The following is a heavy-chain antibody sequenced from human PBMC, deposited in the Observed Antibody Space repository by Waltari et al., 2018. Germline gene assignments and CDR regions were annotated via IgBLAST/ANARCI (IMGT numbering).Heavy chain of an antibody. CDR1: GYSFTNYW. V-gene: IGHV5-51*01. CDR3: ARLGFDRSASSGYGFDF. CDR2: IYPGDSDV. J-gene: IGHJ4*02. Sequence: AEVKKPGESLKISCEASGYSFTNYWVAWVRQMSGKGLERMGIIYPGDSDVRYSPSFQGQVTISVDKSINTAYLQWRSLQASDTAMYYCARLGFDRSASSGYGFDFWGQGTLVTVSS. D-gene: IGHD2-15*01.